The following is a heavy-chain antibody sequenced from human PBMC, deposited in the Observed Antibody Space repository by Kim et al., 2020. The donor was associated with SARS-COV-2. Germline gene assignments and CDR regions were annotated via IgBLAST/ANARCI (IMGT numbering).Heavy chain of an antibody. Sequence: GHADSVKGRLPISRANAKNSLYLQMNSLRAEETALYYCAKDSGYSSGGFAYWGQGTLVTVSS. V-gene: IGHV3-9*01. J-gene: IGHJ4*02. D-gene: IGHD5-18*01. CDR3: AKDSGYSSGGFAY.